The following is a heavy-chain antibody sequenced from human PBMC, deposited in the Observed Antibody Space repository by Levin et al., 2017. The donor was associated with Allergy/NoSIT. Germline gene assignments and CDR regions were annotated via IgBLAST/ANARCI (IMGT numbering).Heavy chain of an antibody. V-gene: IGHV5-51*01. D-gene: IGHD2-21*01. J-gene: IGHJ4*02. CDR3: ARRSNTGAGGGD. Sequence: GESLKISCKGSGYSFTTYWIGWVRQMPGKGLEWMGIIYPGNSDTRYGPSFQGQVTISADKSLTTAYLQWSSLKASDSAMYYCARRSNTGAGGGDWGQGTLVTVSS. CDR1: GYSFTTYW. CDR2: IYPGNSDT.